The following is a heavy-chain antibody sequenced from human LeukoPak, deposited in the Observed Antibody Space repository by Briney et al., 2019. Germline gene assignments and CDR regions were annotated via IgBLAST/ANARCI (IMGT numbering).Heavy chain of an antibody. CDR3: ARGTVSGMDYYYMDV. CDR1: GYTFISYG. V-gene: IGHV1-18*01. Sequence: ASVKVSCKTSGYTFISYGINWVRQAPGQGLEWMGWISTSSGNTKYAQNIQGRVTLTTDTTTRTAYMELRSLRSDDTAVYYCARGTVSGMDYYYMDVWGKGITVTVSS. J-gene: IGHJ6*03. D-gene: IGHD4-11*01. CDR2: ISTSSGNT.